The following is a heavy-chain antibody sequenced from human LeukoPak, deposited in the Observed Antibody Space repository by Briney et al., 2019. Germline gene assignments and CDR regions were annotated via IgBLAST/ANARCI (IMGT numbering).Heavy chain of an antibody. CDR3: ARVMSGFGMDV. V-gene: IGHV4-59*01. J-gene: IGHJ6*02. CDR2: IYYSGST. CDR1: GGSISSYY. D-gene: IGHD3-10*01. Sequence: SETLSLTCTVSGGSISSYYWGWIRQPPGRGLERIGYIYYSGSTNYNPSLKSRVTISVDTSKNQFSLKLSSVTAADTAVYYCARVMSGFGMDVWGQGTTVTVS.